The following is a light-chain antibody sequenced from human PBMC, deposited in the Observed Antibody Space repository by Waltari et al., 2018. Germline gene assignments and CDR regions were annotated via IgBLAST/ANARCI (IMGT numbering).Light chain of an antibody. V-gene: IGKV1-39*01. J-gene: IGKJ1*01. CDR3: QQSYSQTRT. Sequence: DIQMTQSPFSLSASVGDRVTITCRASQSISSYLNWYQQKPGKAPKLLIYAASSLQSGIPSRFSGSGSGREFTLSISSLQPEEFATYCCQQSYSQTRTFGQGTKVEIK. CDR1: QSISSY. CDR2: AAS.